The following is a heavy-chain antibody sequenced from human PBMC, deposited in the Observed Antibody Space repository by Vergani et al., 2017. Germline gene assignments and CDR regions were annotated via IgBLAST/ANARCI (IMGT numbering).Heavy chain of an antibody. CDR2: ILPLFGTP. CDR1: GGTFSNLV. V-gene: IGHV1-69*01. J-gene: IGHJ3*02. CDR3: ASAEAGLDAFDI. D-gene: IGHD6-19*01. Sequence: QVQLVQPGAELKKPGSSVKVSCKSSGGTFSNLVLAWVRQAPGQGLEWMGGILPLFGTPTSAQRFQGRVTITADESTTTAYMELTSLTSEDSAVYYCASAEAGLDAFDIWGQGTMVTVYS.